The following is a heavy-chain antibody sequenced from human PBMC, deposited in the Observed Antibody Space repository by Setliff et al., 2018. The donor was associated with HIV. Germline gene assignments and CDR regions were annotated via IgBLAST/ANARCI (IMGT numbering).Heavy chain of an antibody. CDR3: ARGRGESRTNYFDY. CDR2: IKQDGSEE. CDR1: GFTFSNYW. V-gene: IGHV3-7*03. J-gene: IGHJ4*02. Sequence: GGSLRLSCAASGFTFSNYWMTWVRNAPGKGLEWVANIKQDGSEEYYVDSEKGRFTISRDCARNSLYLQMNSLRDEDTAVYYCARGRGESRTNYFDYWGQGTLVTVSS.